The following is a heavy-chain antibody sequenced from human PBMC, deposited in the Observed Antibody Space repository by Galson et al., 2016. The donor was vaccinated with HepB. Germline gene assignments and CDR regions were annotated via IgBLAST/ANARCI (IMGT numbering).Heavy chain of an antibody. CDR1: GFTFSNYA. D-gene: IGHD6-19*01. J-gene: IGHJ4*02. CDR2: ITGSDGTT. Sequence: SLRLSCAASGFTFSNYAMNWVRQAPGKGLEWVSTITGSDGTTYYADSVKGRFTISRDISKNTLYLLMNSLRAEDTALYYCVKDRGAGSGWQHFDYWGQGALVAVSS. V-gene: IGHV3-23*01. CDR3: VKDRGAGSGWQHFDY.